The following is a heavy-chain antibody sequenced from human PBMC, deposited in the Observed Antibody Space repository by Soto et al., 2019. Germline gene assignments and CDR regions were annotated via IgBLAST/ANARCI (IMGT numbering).Heavy chain of an antibody. D-gene: IGHD5-12*01. Sequence: ASETKCVTSTVAGGYIINGGCSWSWIQKPPGKGLEWIGYIYYSGSTYYNPSLKSRVTISVDTSKNQFSLNLSSVTAADTAMYYCARAGVATIYPGNNWFDPWGQGTLVTVSS. V-gene: IGHV4-30-4*08. J-gene: IGHJ5*02. CDR3: ARAGVATIYPGNNWFDP. CDR1: GGYIINGGCS. CDR2: IYYSGST.